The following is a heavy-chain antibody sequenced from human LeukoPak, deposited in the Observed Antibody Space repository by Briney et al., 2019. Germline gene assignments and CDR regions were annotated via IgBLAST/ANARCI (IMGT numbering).Heavy chain of an antibody. CDR1: GFTFSSYA. CDR2: ISGSGGST. V-gene: IGHV3-23*01. D-gene: IGHD3-10*01. CDR3: AREITMVRGVYYYYYMDV. J-gene: IGHJ6*03. Sequence: GGSLRLSCAASGFTFSSYAMSWVRQAPGKGLEWVSAISGSGGSTYYADSVKGRFTISRDNAKNSLYLQMNSLRAEDTAVYYCAREITMVRGVYYYYYMDVWGKGTTVTISS.